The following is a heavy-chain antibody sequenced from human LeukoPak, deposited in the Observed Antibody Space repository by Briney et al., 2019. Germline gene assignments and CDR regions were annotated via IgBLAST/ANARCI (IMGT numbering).Heavy chain of an antibody. Sequence: PSETLSLTCTVSGGSISSGSYYWSWIRQPAGKGLEWIGRIYTSGSTNYNPSLKSRVTISVDTSKNQFSLKLSSVTAADTAVYYCARIAMVAATQWFGPWGQGTLVTVSS. V-gene: IGHV4-61*02. CDR1: GGSISSGSYY. D-gene: IGHD2-15*01. CDR2: IYTSGST. J-gene: IGHJ5*02. CDR3: ARIAMVAATQWFGP.